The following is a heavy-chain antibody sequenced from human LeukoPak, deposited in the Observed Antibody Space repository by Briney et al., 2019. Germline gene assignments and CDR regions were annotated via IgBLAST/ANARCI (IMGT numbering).Heavy chain of an antibody. J-gene: IGHJ4*02. CDR2: SGSGGST. Sequence: SGSGGSTYYADSVKGRFTISRDNSKNTLYLQMNSLRAEDTAVYYCAKAGYYDFWSGYYADYWGQGTLVTVSS. D-gene: IGHD3-3*01. CDR3: AKAGYYDFWSGYYADY. V-gene: IGHV3-23*01.